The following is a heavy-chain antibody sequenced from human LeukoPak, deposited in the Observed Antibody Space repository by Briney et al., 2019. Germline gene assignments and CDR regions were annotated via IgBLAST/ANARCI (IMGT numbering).Heavy chain of an antibody. V-gene: IGHV4-34*01. J-gene: IGHJ2*01. Sequence: SETLSLTCAVYGGSFSDYYWSWIRQPPGKGLERIGEINHSGSTNYNPSLKSRVTISVDTSKNQFSLKLSSVTAADTAVYYCARRVAGTHWYFDLWGRGTLVTVSS. D-gene: IGHD6-19*01. CDR3: ARRVAGTHWYFDL. CDR2: INHSGST. CDR1: GGSFSDYY.